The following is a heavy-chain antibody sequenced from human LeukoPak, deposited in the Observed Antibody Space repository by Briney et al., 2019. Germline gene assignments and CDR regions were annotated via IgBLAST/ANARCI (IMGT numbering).Heavy chain of an antibody. CDR1: GFTFSSYA. J-gene: IGHJ5*02. V-gene: IGHV3-23*01. CDR2: ISGSGGKDST. CDR3: ATKRGQGTQLNYNWFDP. Sequence: GGSLRLSCAASGFTFSSYAMSWVRQAPGKGLEWVSAISGSGGKDSTYYADSVKGRFTISRDNSRSTLYLQMNSLRAEDTAIYYCATKRGQGTQLNYNWFDPWGQGTLVTVSS. D-gene: IGHD1-1*01.